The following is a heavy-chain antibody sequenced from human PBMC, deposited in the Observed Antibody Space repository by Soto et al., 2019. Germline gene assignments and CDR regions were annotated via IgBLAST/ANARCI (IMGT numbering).Heavy chain of an antibody. V-gene: IGHV4-59*08. CDR1: GGSITSHY. CDR2: IHHSGST. J-gene: IGHJ6*02. CDR3: ARQGFGQLHGLVDV. Sequence: QVQLQESGPGLVKPSETLSLTCSVSGGSITSHYCSWFRQPPGKGLEWIGYIHHSGSTSYNPSLTSPVTMSVDTSKNQFSLKVSSVTAADTALYYCARQGFGQLHGLVDVWGPGTTVTVSS. D-gene: IGHD3-10*01.